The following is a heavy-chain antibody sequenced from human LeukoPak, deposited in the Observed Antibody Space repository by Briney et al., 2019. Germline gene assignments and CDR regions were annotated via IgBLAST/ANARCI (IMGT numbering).Heavy chain of an antibody. J-gene: IGHJ3*02. CDR1: GGSFSSYY. Sequence: SETLSLTCTVSGGSFSSYYWSWIRQSPGKGLEWIGYIYYSGSNNYNPSLKIRVTLSMDTSKNQCSLKLSSVTAADTAVYYCASRTRGAVAGTNDAFDIWGQGTLVTVSS. D-gene: IGHD6-19*01. V-gene: IGHV4-59*08. CDR2: IYYSGSN. CDR3: ASRTRGAVAGTNDAFDI.